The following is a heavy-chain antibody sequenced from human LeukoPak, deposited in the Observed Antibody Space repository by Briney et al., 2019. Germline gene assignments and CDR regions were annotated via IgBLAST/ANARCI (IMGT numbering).Heavy chain of an antibody. J-gene: IGHJ4*02. CDR2: INPSGGST. CDR1: GYTFTSYY. CDR3: ARGFSWEATPLYYFDY. D-gene: IGHD5-24*01. Sequence: ASVKVSCKASGYTFTSYYMHWVRQAPGQGLEWMGIINPSGGSTSYAQKFQGRVTMTRDTSTSTVYMELSSLRSDDTAVYYCARGFSWEATPLYYFDYWGQGTLVTVSS. V-gene: IGHV1-46*01.